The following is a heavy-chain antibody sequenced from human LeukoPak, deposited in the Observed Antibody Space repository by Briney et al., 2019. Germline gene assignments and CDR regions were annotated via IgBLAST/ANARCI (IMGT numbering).Heavy chain of an antibody. CDR1: GGSFSGYY. Sequence: SETPSLTCAVYGGSFSGYYWSWIRQPPGKGLEWIGEINHSGSTNYNPSLKSRVTISVDTSKNQFSLKLSSVTAADTAVYYCARERGYFHYWGQGTLVTVSS. V-gene: IGHV4-34*01. CDR3: ARERGYFHY. CDR2: INHSGST. D-gene: IGHD3-22*01. J-gene: IGHJ4*02.